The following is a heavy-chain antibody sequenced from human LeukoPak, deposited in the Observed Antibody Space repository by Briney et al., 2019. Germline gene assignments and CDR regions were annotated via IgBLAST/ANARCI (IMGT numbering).Heavy chain of an antibody. CDR1: GFTFSDYS. J-gene: IGHJ4*02. D-gene: IGHD5-24*01. CDR2: MGIDSGNT. Sequence: PGGSLRLSCAASGFTFSDYSMTWVRQAPGKGMEWISYMGIDSGNTNYADSVNGRFTISGDKAKNSLYLQMNSLRVEDMAVYYCARDYKYAFDNWGQGTLVTVSP. CDR3: ARDYKYAFDN. V-gene: IGHV3-48*01.